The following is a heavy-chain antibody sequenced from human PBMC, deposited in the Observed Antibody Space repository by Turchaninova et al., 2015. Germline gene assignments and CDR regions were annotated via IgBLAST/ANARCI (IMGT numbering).Heavy chain of an antibody. CDR2: INYDGST. D-gene: IGHD4-17*01. J-gene: IGHJ4*02. V-gene: IGHV4-34*01. CDR3: ARVDYGDSNFDY. Sequence: VHLQQWGSGLLQSSQTLSLTCAVSGGSFHGYSWTCLRPPPGRGLWLIGQINYDGSTHYNPSLKGRVTISEDTSNKQFSLNLKSVTAADTAVYYCARVDYGDSNFDYWGQGTLVTVPS. CDR1: GGSFHGYS.